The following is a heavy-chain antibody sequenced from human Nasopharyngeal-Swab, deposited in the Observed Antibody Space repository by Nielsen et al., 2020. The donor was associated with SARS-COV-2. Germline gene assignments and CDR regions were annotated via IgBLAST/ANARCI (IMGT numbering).Heavy chain of an antibody. V-gene: IGHV3-30*03. CDR1: GFTFSSYW. D-gene: IGHD6-13*01. Sequence: GGSLRLSCAASGFTFSSYWMSWVRQAPGKGQEWVAVISYDGSNKYYADSVKGRFTISRDNSKNTLYLQMNSLRAEDTAVYYCARTGGLAAAGLDYWGQGTLVTVSS. CDR2: ISYDGSNK. CDR3: ARTGGLAAAGLDY. J-gene: IGHJ4*02.